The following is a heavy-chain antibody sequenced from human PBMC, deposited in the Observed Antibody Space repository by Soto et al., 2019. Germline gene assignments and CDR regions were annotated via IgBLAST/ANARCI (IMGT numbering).Heavy chain of an antibody. CDR2: IKQDGSEK. CDR1: GFTFSSYL. J-gene: IGHJ4*02. Sequence: EVQLVESGGGLVQPGGSLRISCAASGFTFSSYLVRWVRQAPGEGLEGVANIKQDGSEKYYVDSVKGRFTISRDNAKNSLYLQMNSLRAEDTAVYYCARHSRWELPGGGFDYWGQGTLVTVSS. CDR3: ARHSRWELPGGGFDY. V-gene: IGHV3-7*01. D-gene: IGHD1-26*01.